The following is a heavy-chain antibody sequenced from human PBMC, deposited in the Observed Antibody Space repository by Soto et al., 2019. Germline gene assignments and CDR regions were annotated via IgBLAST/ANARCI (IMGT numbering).Heavy chain of an antibody. CDR3: ARYYYDSSVHDY. CDR1: GYTFTGYY. Sequence: GASVKVSCKASGYTFTGYYMHWVRQAPGQGLEWMGWINPNSGGTNYAQKFQGGVTMTRDTSISTAYMELSRLRSDDTAVYYCARYYYDSSVHDYWGQGTLVTVSS. CDR2: INPNSGGT. V-gene: IGHV1-2*02. J-gene: IGHJ4*02. D-gene: IGHD3-22*01.